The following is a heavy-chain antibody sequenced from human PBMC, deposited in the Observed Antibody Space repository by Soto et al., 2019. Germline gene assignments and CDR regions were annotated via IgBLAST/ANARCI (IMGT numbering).Heavy chain of an antibody. V-gene: IGHV3-15*01. CDR3: TTDERWWVYGSRWDYLDY. D-gene: IGHD6-19*01. CDR2: MKSKTDVGTT. Sequence: VGSLRLSCAASGFTFSNAGMSRVRQAPGKGLEWGGQMKSKTDVGTTDNAAPVKGRFTTSRDHSNITLYLQMNSLTTEDTGLYSGTTDERWWVYGSRWDYLDYWGQGTLVTVSS. CDR1: GFTFSNAG. J-gene: IGHJ4*02.